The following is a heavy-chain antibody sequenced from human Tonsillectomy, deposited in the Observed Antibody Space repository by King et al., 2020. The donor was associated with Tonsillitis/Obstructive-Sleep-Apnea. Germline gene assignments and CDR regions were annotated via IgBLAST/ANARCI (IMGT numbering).Heavy chain of an antibody. V-gene: IGHV4-59*08. J-gene: IGHJ3*02. CDR3: ARRHRRLLQVVTRDAFDI. Sequence: QLQESGPGLVKPSETLSLTCTVSGGSISSYYWSWIRQPPGKGLEWIGYIYYSGSTNYNPSLKSRVTISVYTSKNQFSLKLSPVTAADTAVYYCARRHRRLLQVVTRDAFDIWGQGTMVTVSS. CDR2: IYYSGST. D-gene: IGHD3-22*01. CDR1: GGSISSYY.